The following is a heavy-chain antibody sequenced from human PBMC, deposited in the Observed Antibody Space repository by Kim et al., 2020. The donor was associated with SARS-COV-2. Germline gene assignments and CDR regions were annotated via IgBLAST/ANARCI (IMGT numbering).Heavy chain of an antibody. CDR1: GFTFGDYA. Sequence: GGSLRLSCTASGFTFGDYAMSWFRQAPGKGLEWVGFIRSKAYGGTTEYAASVKGRFTISRDDSKSIAYLQMNSLKTEDTAVYYCTRDQRGSSSWGYYYYYGMDVWGQGTTVTVSS. V-gene: IGHV3-49*03. CDR2: IRSKAYGGTT. D-gene: IGHD6-13*01. J-gene: IGHJ6*02. CDR3: TRDQRGSSSWGYYYYYGMDV.